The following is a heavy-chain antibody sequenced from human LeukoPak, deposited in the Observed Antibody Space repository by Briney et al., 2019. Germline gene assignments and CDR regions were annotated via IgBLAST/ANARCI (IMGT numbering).Heavy chain of an antibody. CDR2: IYPGDSDT. V-gene: IGHV5-51*01. J-gene: IGHJ6*03. Sequence: GESLKISCKGSGYRFTSYWIGWVRQMPGKGLEWMGIIYPGDSDTRYSPSFQGQVTISADKSISTAYLQWSSLKASDTAMYYCASTSEQDYYYYYMDVWGKGTTVTVSS. CDR3: ASTSEQDYYYYYMDV. D-gene: IGHD2-2*01. CDR1: GYRFTSYW.